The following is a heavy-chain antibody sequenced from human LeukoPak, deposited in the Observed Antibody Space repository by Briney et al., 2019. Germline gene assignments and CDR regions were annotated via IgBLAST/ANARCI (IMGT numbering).Heavy chain of an antibody. V-gene: IGHV3-9*01. CDR1: GFTFADYA. CDR2: ISWNSGSI. Sequence: GRSLRLSCAASGFTFADYAMNWVRQAPGQGLEWVSGISWNSGSIGYADSVKGRFTISRDNAKNSLYLQMNSLRAEDTALYYCAKEHYWGQGTLVTVSS. J-gene: IGHJ4*02. CDR3: AKEHY.